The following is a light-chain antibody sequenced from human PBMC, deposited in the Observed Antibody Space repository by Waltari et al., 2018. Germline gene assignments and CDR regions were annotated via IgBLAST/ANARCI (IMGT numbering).Light chain of an antibody. CDR2: STH. CDR1: TSNIGGNS. Sequence: LTQPPSASGTPGQRVTISCSGSTSNIGGNSVHWYQQLPGTAPKLLMYSTHQRPSGVPYRFSGSKSGTSASLAISELQSDDEGDYYCATWDDSLSVYVFGSGTTVTVL. J-gene: IGLJ6*01. V-gene: IGLV1-44*01. CDR3: ATWDDSLSVYV.